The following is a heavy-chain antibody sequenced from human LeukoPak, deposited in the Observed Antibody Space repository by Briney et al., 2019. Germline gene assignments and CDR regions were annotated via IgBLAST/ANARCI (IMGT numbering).Heavy chain of an antibody. CDR1: GYSFTSYG. CDR3: ARDTVYSRGWYSGFIPSSHRRFDY. CDR2: ISASNGNT. V-gene: IGHV1-18*01. D-gene: IGHD6-19*01. Sequence: ASVKVSCKASGYSFTSYGFSWVRQAPGQGLEWMGWISASNGNTNYAQNLQGRVTMTTDTSTTTAYMELRSLRSDDTAVYYCARDTVYSRGWYSGFIPSSHRRFDYWGQGTLVTVSS. J-gene: IGHJ4*02.